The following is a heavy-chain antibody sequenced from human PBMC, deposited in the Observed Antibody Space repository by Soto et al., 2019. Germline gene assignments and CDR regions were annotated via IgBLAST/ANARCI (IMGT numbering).Heavy chain of an antibody. CDR3: VRVLDSSWYADL. V-gene: IGHV4-61*03. CDR1: GGSVSNASFY. D-gene: IGHD3-22*01. Sequence: QVQLQESGPGLVKPSETLSLTCSVSGGSVSNASFYWTWIRQAPGTGLEYIGYIFYTGVSNYTPSLRRRVTISLDTSKNHFSLKLNSMTAADTAVYYCVRVLDSSWYADLWGRGTLVTVSS. CDR2: IFYTGVS. J-gene: IGHJ2*01.